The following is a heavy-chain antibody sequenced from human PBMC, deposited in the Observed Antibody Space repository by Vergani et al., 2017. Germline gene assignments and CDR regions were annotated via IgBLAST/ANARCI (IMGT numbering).Heavy chain of an antibody. CDR3: AKDREIATITVY. V-gene: IGHV3-30*02. Sequence: QVQLVESGGGVVQPGGSLRLSCAASGFTFSSYGMHWVRQAPGKGLEWVAFIRYDGSNEYYGDSVKGRFTISRDNSKNTLYLQMNSLRAEDTAVYYCAKDREIATITVYWGQGTLVTVSS. D-gene: IGHD5-24*01. CDR1: GFTFSSYG. J-gene: IGHJ4*02. CDR2: IRYDGSNE.